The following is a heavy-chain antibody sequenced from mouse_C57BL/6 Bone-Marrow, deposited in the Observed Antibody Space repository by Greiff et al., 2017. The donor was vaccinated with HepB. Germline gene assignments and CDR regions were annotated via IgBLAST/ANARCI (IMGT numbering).Heavy chain of an antibody. CDR3: ARKEDYGYYAMDY. V-gene: IGHV1-69*01. Sequence: VQLQQPGAELVMPGASVKLSCKASGYTFTSYWMHWVKQRPGQGLEWIGEIDPSDSYTNYNQKFKVKSTLTVDKSSSTAYMQLSSLTSEDSAVYYCARKEDYGYYAMDYWGQGTSVTVSS. D-gene: IGHD1-1*01. CDR2: IDPSDSYT. CDR1: GYTFTSYW. J-gene: IGHJ4*01.